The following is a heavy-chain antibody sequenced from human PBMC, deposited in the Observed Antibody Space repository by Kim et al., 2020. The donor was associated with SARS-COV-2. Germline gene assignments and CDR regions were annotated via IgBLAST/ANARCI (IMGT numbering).Heavy chain of an antibody. V-gene: IGHV1-18*01. D-gene: IGHD3-22*01. CDR1: GYTFTSYG. CDR3: ARVQNYYDSSAY. J-gene: IGHJ4*02. Sequence: ASVKVSCKASGYTFTSYGISWVRQAPGQGREWMGWISAYNGNTNYAQKLQGRVTMTTDTSTSTAYMELRSLRSDDTAVYYCARVQNYYDSSAYWGQGTLVTLSS. CDR2: ISAYNGNT.